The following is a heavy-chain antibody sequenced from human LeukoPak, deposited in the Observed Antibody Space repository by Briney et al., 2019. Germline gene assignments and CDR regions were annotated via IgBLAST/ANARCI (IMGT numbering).Heavy chain of an antibody. V-gene: IGHV1-18*01. Sequence: ASVKVSCKASGYTFTSYGISWVRQAPGQGLEWMGWISAYNGNTNYAQKLQGRVTMTTDTSTSTAYMELRSLRSDDTAVYYCARRPRYYDFWSGYSVPDDYWGQGTLLTVSS. CDR1: GYTFTSYG. CDR2: ISAYNGNT. CDR3: ARRPRYYDFWSGYSVPDDY. J-gene: IGHJ4*02. D-gene: IGHD3-3*01.